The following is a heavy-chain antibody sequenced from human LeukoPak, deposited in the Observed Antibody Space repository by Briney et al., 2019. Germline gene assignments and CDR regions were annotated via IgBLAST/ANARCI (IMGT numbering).Heavy chain of an antibody. D-gene: IGHD3-10*01. V-gene: IGHV4-59*01. CDR1: GGSISSYY. CDR2: IYYSGST. J-gene: IGHJ5*02. CDR3: ARDRVDGSGSYYFGFDP. Sequence: SETLSLTCTVSGGSISSYYWSWIRQPPGEGLEWIGYIYYSGSTNYNPSLKSRVTISVDTSKNQFSLKLSSVTAADTAVYYCARDRVDGSGSYYFGFDPWGQGTLVTVSS.